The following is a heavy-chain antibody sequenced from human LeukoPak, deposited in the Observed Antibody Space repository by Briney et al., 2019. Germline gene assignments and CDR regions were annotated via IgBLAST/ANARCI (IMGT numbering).Heavy chain of an antibody. D-gene: IGHD3-9*01. CDR3: ARDAKHDILTGAKVGYNWFDP. J-gene: IGHJ5*02. Sequence: GASVKVSCKASGGTFSSYAISWVRQAPGQGLEWMGRIIPILGIANYAQKFQGRVTITADKSTSTAYMELSSLRSEDTAVYYCARDAKHDILTGAKVGYNWFDPWDQGTLVTVSS. CDR1: GGTFSSYA. CDR2: IIPILGIA. V-gene: IGHV1-69*04.